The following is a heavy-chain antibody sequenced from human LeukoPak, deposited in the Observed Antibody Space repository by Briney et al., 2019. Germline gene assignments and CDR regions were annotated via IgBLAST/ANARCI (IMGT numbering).Heavy chain of an antibody. CDR3: ARPSSSWYGALDS. Sequence: GGSLRLSCAASGFMFSNYWMNWVRQAPGKGLEWVANIEQDGSEKYYVDSVKGRFTISRDNAKNSLFLQMNSLRAEDTAVYYCARPSSSWYGALDSWGQGTLVTVSS. D-gene: IGHD6-13*01. CDR2: IEQDGSEK. V-gene: IGHV3-7*01. J-gene: IGHJ4*02. CDR1: GFMFSNYW.